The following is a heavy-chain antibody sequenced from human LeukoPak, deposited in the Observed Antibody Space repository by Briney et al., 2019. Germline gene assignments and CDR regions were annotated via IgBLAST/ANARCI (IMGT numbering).Heavy chain of an antibody. D-gene: IGHD2-15*01. Sequence: SETLSLTCTVSGGSISSYYWSWIRQPPGKGLEWFGYIYYSGSTNYNPSLNSRVTISVDTSKNQFSLKLSSVTAADTAVYYCANTYCSGGSCYPFDIWGQGTMVTVSS. CDR1: GGSISSYY. CDR3: ANTYCSGGSCYPFDI. J-gene: IGHJ3*02. V-gene: IGHV4-59*01. CDR2: IYYSGST.